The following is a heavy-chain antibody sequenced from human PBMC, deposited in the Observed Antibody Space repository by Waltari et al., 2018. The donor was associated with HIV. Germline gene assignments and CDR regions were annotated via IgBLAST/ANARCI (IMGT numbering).Heavy chain of an antibody. Sequence: QVQLVQSGAEGKKPGASVKVSCKVSGYTLTELSMHWVRQAHGKGLEWMGGFDPEDGETIYAQKFQGRVTMTEDTSTDTAYMELSSLRSEDTAVYYCAPIAYYYDSSANGDWFDPWGQGTLVTVSS. CDR1: GYTLTELS. D-gene: IGHD3-22*01. CDR2: FDPEDGET. V-gene: IGHV1-24*01. CDR3: APIAYYYDSSANGDWFDP. J-gene: IGHJ5*02.